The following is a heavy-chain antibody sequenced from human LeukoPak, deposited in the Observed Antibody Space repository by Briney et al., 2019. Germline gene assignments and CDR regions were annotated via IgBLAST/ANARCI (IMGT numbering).Heavy chain of an antibody. CDR1: GFTFSTYG. J-gene: IGHJ4*02. CDR2: IWYDGSNK. Sequence: PGRSLRLSCAASGFTFSTYGMHWVRQAPGKGLEWVAVIWYDGSNKYHADSVKGRFTISRDNSKNTLYLQMNSLRAEDTAVYYCAREEWFGDYRRYYFDYWGQGTLVTVSS. V-gene: IGHV3-33*01. D-gene: IGHD3-10*01. CDR3: AREEWFGDYRRYYFDY.